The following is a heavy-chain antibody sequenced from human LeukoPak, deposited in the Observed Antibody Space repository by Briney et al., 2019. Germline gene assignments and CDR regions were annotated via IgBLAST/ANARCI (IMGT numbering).Heavy chain of an antibody. Sequence: SETLSLTCTASGVSVMNNFLTWIRQPAGKGLEWVGRIYTGGNTNYNPSLKSRVTITLDTSKNQFSLNLISLPAADTSIYYCARDHGLLRALDPWGQGTLVTVSS. J-gene: IGHJ5*02. D-gene: IGHD3/OR15-3a*01. CDR2: IYTGGNT. CDR3: ARDHGLLRALDP. CDR1: GVSVMNNF. V-gene: IGHV4-4*07.